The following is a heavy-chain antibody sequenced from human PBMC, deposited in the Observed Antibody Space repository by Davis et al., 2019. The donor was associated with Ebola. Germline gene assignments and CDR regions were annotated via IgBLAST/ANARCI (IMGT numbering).Heavy chain of an antibody. CDR3: ARDVGPGAFDI. CDR1: GGSISSYY. CDR2: IYYSGST. D-gene: IGHD1-26*01. Sequence: PSETLSLTCTVSGGSISSYYWSWIRQPPGKGLEWIGYIYYSGSTNYNPSLKSRVTISVDTSKNQFSLKLSSVTAADTAVYYCARDVGPGAFDIWGQGTMVTVSS. V-gene: IGHV4-59*01. J-gene: IGHJ3*02.